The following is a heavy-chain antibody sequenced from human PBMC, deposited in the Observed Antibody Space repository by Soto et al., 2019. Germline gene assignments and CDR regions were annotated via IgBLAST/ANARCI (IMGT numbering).Heavy chain of an antibody. CDR3: AKDLSSIAVAGTTGY. CDR2: ISGSGGST. J-gene: IGHJ4*02. V-gene: IGHV3-23*01. D-gene: IGHD6-19*01. Sequence: GGSLRLSCAASGFTFSSYAMSWVRQAPGKGLEWVSAISGSGGSTYYADSVKGRFTISRDNSKNTLYPQMNSLRAEDTAVYYCAKDLSSIAVAGTTGYWGQGTLVSVSS. CDR1: GFTFSSYA.